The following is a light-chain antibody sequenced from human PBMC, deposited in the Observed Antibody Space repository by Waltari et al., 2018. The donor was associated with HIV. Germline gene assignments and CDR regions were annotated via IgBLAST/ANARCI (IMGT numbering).Light chain of an antibody. J-gene: IGKJ4*01. Sequence: DIQMTQSPSSLSASVGDRVTITCQASQDITNSLAWYQQKPGKAPRLLIYAASRLQNGCPSRFSGSGSGTHYILTIHSLQPEDFATYSCQQYYTPPLTFGGGTKVEIK. CDR3: QQYYTPPLT. V-gene: IGKV1-NL1*01. CDR2: AAS. CDR1: QDITNS.